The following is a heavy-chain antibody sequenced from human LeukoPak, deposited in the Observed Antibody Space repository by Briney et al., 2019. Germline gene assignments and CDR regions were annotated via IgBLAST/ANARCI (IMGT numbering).Heavy chain of an antibody. CDR1: GLTFSSYS. CDR2: ISSSSSYI. Sequence: GGSLRLSCAASGLTFSSYSMNWVRQAPGKGLEWVSSISSSSSYIYYADSVKGRFTISRDSAKNSLYLQMNSLRAEDTAVYYCAARRIAVAGLVDYWGQGTLVTVSS. CDR3: AARRIAVAGLVDY. J-gene: IGHJ4*02. D-gene: IGHD6-19*01. V-gene: IGHV3-21*01.